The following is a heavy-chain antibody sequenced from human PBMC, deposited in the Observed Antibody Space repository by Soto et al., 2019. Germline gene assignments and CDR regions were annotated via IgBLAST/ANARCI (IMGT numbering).Heavy chain of an antibody. CDR1: GFTFSSYA. V-gene: IGHV3-23*01. Sequence: GGSLRLSCAASGFTFSSYAMSWVRQAPGKGLEWVSAISGSGGSTYYADSVKGRFTISRDNSKNTLYLQMNSLRAEDTAVYYCAKDYLRGSGSYYGYFDYWGQGTLVTVSS. CDR3: AKDYLRGSGSYYGYFDY. CDR2: ISGSGGST. D-gene: IGHD3-10*01. J-gene: IGHJ4*02.